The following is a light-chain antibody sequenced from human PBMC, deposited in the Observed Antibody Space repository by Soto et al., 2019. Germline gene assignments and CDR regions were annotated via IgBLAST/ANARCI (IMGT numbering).Light chain of an antibody. J-gene: IGKJ2*01. Sequence: EIVMTQSPATLSLPPGERATLSCRASQSVSSNLAWYQQKPGQAPRLLIYDVVTRATGVPARFSGSGSGTEFTLVISSLQSEDFAIYYCQHYNGWPPQYTFGQGTKLEIK. CDR1: QSVSSN. V-gene: IGKV3-15*01. CDR3: QHYNGWPPQYT. CDR2: DVV.